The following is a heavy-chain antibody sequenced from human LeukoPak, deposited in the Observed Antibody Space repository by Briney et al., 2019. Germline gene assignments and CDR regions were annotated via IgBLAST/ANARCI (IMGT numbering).Heavy chain of an antibody. D-gene: IGHD3-10*01. CDR3: ARPLLYYYGSETYFWFDL. CDR1: GFTFSSYS. CDR2: ISSSSSYI. J-gene: IGHJ5*02. V-gene: IGHV3-21*01. Sequence: GGSLRLSCAASGFTFSSYSMNWVRQAPGKGLEWVSSISSSSSYIYYADSVKGRFTISRDNAKNSLYLQMNSLRAEDTAFYYCARPLLYYYGSETYFWFDLWGQGTLVTVSS.